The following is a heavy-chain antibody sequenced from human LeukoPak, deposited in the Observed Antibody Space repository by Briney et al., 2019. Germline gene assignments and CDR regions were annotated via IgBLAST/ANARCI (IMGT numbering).Heavy chain of an antibody. CDR1: GGSISSFY. D-gene: IGHD4-17*01. CDR2: IYYNGNA. V-gene: IGHV4-59*01. Sequence: PSETLSLTCTVSGGSISSFYWSWIRQPPGKGLEWIGYIYYNGNANYNPSLKSRVTMSVDTSKNQLSLKLTPVTAADTAVYYCARDSSTVTYWYSDLWGRGTLITVSS. J-gene: IGHJ2*01. CDR3: ARDSSTVTYWYSDL.